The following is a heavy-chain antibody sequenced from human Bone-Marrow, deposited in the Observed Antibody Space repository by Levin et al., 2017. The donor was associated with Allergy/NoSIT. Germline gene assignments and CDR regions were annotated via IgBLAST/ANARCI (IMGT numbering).Heavy chain of an antibody. V-gene: IGHV3-15*01. D-gene: IGHD2-2*01. CDR3: TRDTVVIPASLY. CDR1: GFSFNTAW. Sequence: GGSLRLSCVGSGFSFNTAWMSWVRQAPGKGLEWVGRIKSDTEGGTANYAAPVKGRFTISRDESENTLYLQMDSLKTEDTAVYYCTRDTVVIPASLYWGQGTLVSVSS. J-gene: IGHJ4*02. CDR2: IKSDTEGGTA.